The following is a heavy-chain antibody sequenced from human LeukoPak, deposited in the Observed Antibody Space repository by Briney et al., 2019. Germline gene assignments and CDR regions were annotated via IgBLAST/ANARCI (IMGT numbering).Heavy chain of an antibody. J-gene: IGHJ1*01. CDR1: GGSISSYY. D-gene: IGHD3-3*01. Sequence: PSETLSLTCTVSGGSISSYYWSWIRQPPGKGLEWIGNIYYSGSTNYNPSLKSRVTISVDTSKNQFSLKLSSVTAADTAVYYCASTPIYDFWSGYYVEYFQHWGQGTLVTVSS. CDR3: ASTPIYDFWSGYYVEYFQH. CDR2: IYYSGST. V-gene: IGHV4-59*01.